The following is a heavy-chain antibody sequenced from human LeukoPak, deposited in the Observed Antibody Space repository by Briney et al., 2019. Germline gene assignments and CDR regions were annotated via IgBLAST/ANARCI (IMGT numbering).Heavy chain of an antibody. V-gene: IGHV6-1*01. J-gene: IGHJ4*02. CDR2: IYLGSTWYT. D-gene: IGHD1-26*01. CDR3: AREYSGSHVGY. CDR1: GDTVSSNSAA. Sequence: SQTLSLTCAISGDTVSSNSAAWNWIRQSPSRCIEWLGRIYLGSTWYTDSAVSEKRRITINPATSKNQSSLQLHSLTPEDTAVYYCAREYSGSHVGYWGKGTRVTVST.